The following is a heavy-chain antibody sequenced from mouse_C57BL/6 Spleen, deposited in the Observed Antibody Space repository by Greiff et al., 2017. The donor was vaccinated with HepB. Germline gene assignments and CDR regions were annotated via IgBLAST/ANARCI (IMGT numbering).Heavy chain of an antibody. V-gene: IGHV1-50*01. CDR1: GYTFTSYW. CDR3: ARKDYGCSPFAY. J-gene: IGHJ3*01. D-gene: IGHD1-1*01. Sequence: QVQLQQPGAELVKPGASVKLSCKASGYTFTSYWMQWVKQRPGQGLEWIGEIDPSDSYTNYNQKFKGKATLTVDTSSSTAYMQLSSLTSEDAAVYYCARKDYGCSPFAYWGQGTLVTVSA. CDR2: IDPSDSYT.